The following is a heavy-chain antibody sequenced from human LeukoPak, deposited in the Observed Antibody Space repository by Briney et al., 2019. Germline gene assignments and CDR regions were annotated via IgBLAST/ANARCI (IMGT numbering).Heavy chain of an antibody. D-gene: IGHD3-16*01. CDR2: ISAYNGNT. CDR3: AREDTGDYYYYYGMDV. CDR1: GYTFTSYG. J-gene: IGHJ6*02. Sequence: ASVKVSCTASGYTFTSYGISWVRQAPGQGLEWMGWISAYNGNTNYAQKLQGRVTMTTDTSTSTAYMELRSLRSDDTAVYYCAREDTGDYYYYYGMDVWGQGTTVTVSS. V-gene: IGHV1-18*01.